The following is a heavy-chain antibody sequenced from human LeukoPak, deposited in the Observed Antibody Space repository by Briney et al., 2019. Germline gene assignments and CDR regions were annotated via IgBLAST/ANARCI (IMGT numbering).Heavy chain of an antibody. Sequence: PGGSLRLSCAASGFTFSDYAMNWVRQSPGKGLEWVAHISGDVVTTYYADSVKGRFTLSRDNSKSTMWLQMNSLRAEDTAVFYCVKDAVQRNGIFDAFDVWGQGTVVTVSS. CDR2: ISGDVVTT. D-gene: IGHD2-8*01. V-gene: IGHV3-23*01. J-gene: IGHJ3*01. CDR1: GFTFSDYA. CDR3: VKDAVQRNGIFDAFDV.